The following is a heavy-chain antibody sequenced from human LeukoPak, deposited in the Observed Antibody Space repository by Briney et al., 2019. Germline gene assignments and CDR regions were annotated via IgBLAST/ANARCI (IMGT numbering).Heavy chain of an antibody. Sequence: ASVKVSCKASGGTFSSYAISWVRQAPGQGLEWMGGIIPIFGTANYAQKFQGRVTITADESTSTAYMELSSLRSEDTAVYYCASSIAARSLTDYWGQGTLVTVSS. D-gene: IGHD6-6*01. V-gene: IGHV1-69*13. CDR2: IIPIFGTA. J-gene: IGHJ4*02. CDR1: GGTFSSYA. CDR3: ASSIAARSLTDY.